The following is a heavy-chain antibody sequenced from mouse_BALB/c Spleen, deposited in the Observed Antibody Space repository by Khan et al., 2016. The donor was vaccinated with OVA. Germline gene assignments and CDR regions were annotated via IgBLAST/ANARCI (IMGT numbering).Heavy chain of an antibody. V-gene: IGHV2-6-7*01. CDR2: LWCAGST. Sequence: QVQLKESGPGLVAPSQSLSITCTVSGFSLTDYSVNWVRQPPGQGLAWLGMLWCAGSTYCNSGLKSRLTISPDHSSTHLFLLMHSLQTDETARDYWAREGNGDYGFADWGQGTLVTVSA. CDR3: AREGNGDYGFAD. J-gene: IGHJ3*01. D-gene: IGHD2-13*01. CDR1: GFSLTDYS.